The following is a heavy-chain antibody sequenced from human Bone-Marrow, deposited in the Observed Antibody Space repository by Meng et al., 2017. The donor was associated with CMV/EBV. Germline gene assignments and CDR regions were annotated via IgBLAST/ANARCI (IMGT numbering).Heavy chain of an antibody. Sequence: GESLKISCAASGITVSSNYMSWVGQAPGKGLEWFSVIYSGGSTSYADSVTGRFTISRDNSKNTLYLQMNSLRAEDTAVYYCATTGTGRMEYFDYWGQGTLVTVSS. CDR3: ATTGTGRMEYFDY. D-gene: IGHD1-14*01. J-gene: IGHJ4*02. V-gene: IGHV3-53*01. CDR2: IYSGGST. CDR1: GITVSSNY.